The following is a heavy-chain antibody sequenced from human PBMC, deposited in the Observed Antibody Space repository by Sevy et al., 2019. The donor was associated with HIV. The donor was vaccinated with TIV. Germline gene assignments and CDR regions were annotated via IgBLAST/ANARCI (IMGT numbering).Heavy chain of an antibody. CDR3: TRDCNDNRARGFDP. CDR2: ISHSGST. V-gene: IGHV4-59*01. J-gene: IGHJ5*02. CDR1: GDSISSSF. D-gene: IGHD3-22*01. Sequence: SEILSLTCTVSGDSISSSFWSWIRQPPGKGLEWIGYISHSGSTNYSPSLKSRVTISVDTSKNQFSLKVNSVTAADTAVYYCTRDCNDNRARGFDPWGQGILVTVSS.